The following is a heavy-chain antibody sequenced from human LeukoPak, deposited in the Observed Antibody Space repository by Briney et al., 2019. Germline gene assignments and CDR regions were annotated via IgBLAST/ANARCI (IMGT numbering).Heavy chain of an antibody. D-gene: IGHD1-7*01. V-gene: IGHV4-59*01. Sequence: PSETLSLTCTVPGGSISSYYWSWIRQPPGKGLEWLGYIYNTGSTYYNPSLKSRVTISVDTSKNQFSLILGSVTAADTAVYYCARESPGIRGTRIDYWGQGTLVTVSS. J-gene: IGHJ4*02. CDR3: ARESPGIRGTRIDY. CDR2: IYNTGST. CDR1: GGSISSYY.